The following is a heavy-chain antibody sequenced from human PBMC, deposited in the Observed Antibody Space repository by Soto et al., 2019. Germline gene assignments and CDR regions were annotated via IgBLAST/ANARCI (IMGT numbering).Heavy chain of an antibody. Sequence: SETLSLTCTVSSGSISTYYWSWTRQPPGKGLEWIGYIYYSGSTNYNPSLKSRVTISVDTSKNQFSLKLSSVTAADTAVYYCARVVGATPIYYFDYWGQGTLVTVSS. CDR1: SGSISTYY. D-gene: IGHD1-26*01. CDR2: IYYSGST. V-gene: IGHV4-59*01. CDR3: ARVVGATPIYYFDY. J-gene: IGHJ4*02.